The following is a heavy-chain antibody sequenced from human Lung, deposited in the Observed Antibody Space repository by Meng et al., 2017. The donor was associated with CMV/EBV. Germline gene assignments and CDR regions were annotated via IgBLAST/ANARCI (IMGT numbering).Heavy chain of an antibody. CDR1: GYTFTGYY. V-gene: IGHV1-2*02. D-gene: IGHD5-18*01. CDR3: ARVGERAMVYYFDY. CDR2: INPNSGGT. Sequence: ASVKVSCKASGYTFTGYYMHWVRQAPGQGLEWMGWINPNSGGTNYAQKFQGRVTMTRDTSISTAYMELSRLRSDDTAVYYCARVGERAMVYYFDYWGQGTXVNVSS. J-gene: IGHJ4*02.